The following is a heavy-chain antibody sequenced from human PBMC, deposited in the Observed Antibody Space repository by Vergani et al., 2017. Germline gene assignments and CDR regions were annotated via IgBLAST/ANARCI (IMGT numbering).Heavy chain of an antibody. Sequence: QVQLQESGPGLVKPSQTLSLTCTVSGGSISSGSYYWSWIRQPAGKGLEWIGRIYTSWSTNYNPSLKSRVTMSVDTSKNQFSLKLSSVTAADTAVYYCAEGSAGGLFDYWGQGTLVTVSS. J-gene: IGHJ4*02. CDR3: AEGSAGGLFDY. CDR1: GGSISSGSYY. CDR2: IYTSWST. D-gene: IGHD6-13*01. V-gene: IGHV4-61*02.